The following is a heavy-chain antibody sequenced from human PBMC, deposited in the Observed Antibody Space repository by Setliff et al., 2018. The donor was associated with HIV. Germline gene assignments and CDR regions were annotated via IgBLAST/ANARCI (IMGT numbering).Heavy chain of an antibody. V-gene: IGHV1-69*05. CDR1: GGTFSSYA. CDR2: IIPAFGPA. CDR3: ARDGLLVAGIRFDY. J-gene: IGHJ4*01. Sequence: GASVKVSCKTSGGTFSSYAVSWVRQAPGQGLEWMGGIIPAFGPANYAQKFQGRVTITTDESTSTAYMELSGLRSEDTAVYFCARDGLLVAGIRFDYWGQGTLVTVSS. D-gene: IGHD6-19*01.